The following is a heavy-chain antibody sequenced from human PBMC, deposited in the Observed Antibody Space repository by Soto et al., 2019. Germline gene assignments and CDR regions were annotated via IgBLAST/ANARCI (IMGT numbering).Heavy chain of an antibody. CDR1: GFTFSMYW. D-gene: IGHD1-1*01. CDR2: INDDGIST. J-gene: IGHJ4*02. CDR3: TRGPRSTSTGTGAF. V-gene: IGHV3-74*01. Sequence: VGSLRLSCAASGFTFSMYWMHWFRQVPGKGPEWVSRINDDGISTNYADSVKGRFTISRDNAKNTLYLQMNALRVEDTAVYYCTRGPRSTSTGTGAFWGQGTLVTVSS.